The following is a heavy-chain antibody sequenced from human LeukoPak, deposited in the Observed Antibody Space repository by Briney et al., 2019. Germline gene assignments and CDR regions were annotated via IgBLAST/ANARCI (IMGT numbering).Heavy chain of an antibody. CDR3: ASALDSYDSRDIDN. V-gene: IGHV3-33*01. D-gene: IGHD3-22*01. CDR2: IWYDGSNK. J-gene: IGHJ4*02. Sequence: GGSLRLSCAASGFTFSSYGMHWVRQAPGKGLEWVAVIWYDGSNKYYADSVKGRFTISRDNSKNTLYLQMNSLRAEDTAVYYCASALDSYDSRDIDNWGQGTLVTVSS. CDR1: GFTFSSYG.